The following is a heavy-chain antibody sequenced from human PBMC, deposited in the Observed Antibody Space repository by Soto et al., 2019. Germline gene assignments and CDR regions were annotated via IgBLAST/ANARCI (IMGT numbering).Heavy chain of an antibody. Sequence: EVQLLESGGGLVQPGGSLRLSCAASGFTFSSYAMSWVRQAPGKGLEWVSAISGSGGSTYYADSVKGRFTISRDNSKNQLYLQMNSLRAEDTAVYYCAKTPGGITMVRGVSGSGSDYWGQGTLVTVSS. D-gene: IGHD3-10*01. J-gene: IGHJ4*02. CDR2: ISGSGGST. CDR3: AKTPGGITMVRGVSGSGSDY. V-gene: IGHV3-23*01. CDR1: GFTFSSYA.